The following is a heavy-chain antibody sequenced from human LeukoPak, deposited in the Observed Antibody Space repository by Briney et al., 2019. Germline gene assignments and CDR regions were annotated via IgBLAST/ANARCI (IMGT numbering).Heavy chain of an antibody. V-gene: IGHV3-49*03. J-gene: IGHJ4*02. Sequence: PGGSLRLSCTASGFTFGDYAMSWFRQAPGKGLEWVGFIRSKPYGGTTEYAASVKGRFTISRDDSKSIAYLQMNSLKTEDTAVYYCSRAPLYYYDSSGYHFPMHYFDYWGQGTPVTVSS. CDR3: SRAPLYYYDSSGYHFPMHYFDY. CDR1: GFTFGDYA. D-gene: IGHD3-22*01. CDR2: IRSKPYGGTT.